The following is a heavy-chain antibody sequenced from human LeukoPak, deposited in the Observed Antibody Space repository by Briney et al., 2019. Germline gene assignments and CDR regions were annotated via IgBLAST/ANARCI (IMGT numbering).Heavy chain of an antibody. V-gene: IGHV4-34*01. CDR1: GGSFSGYY. Sequence: SETLSLTCAVYGGSFSGYYWSWIRQPPGKGLEWIGEINHSGSTNYSPSLKSRVTISVDTSKNQFSLKLSSVTAADTAVYYCARVLRYFDWLPPPRYKYGMDVWGQGTTVTVSS. J-gene: IGHJ6*02. CDR2: INHSGST. CDR3: ARVLRYFDWLPPPRYKYGMDV. D-gene: IGHD3-9*01.